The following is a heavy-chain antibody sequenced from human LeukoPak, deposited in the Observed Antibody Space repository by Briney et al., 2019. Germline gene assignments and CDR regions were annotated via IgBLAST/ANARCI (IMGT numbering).Heavy chain of an antibody. Sequence: ASVKVSCKASGYTFTSYYMHWVRQAPGQGLEWMGIINPSGGSTSYAKKFQGRVTMTRDTSTSTVYMELSSLRSEDTAVYYCARDPGGLVGENYFDYWGQGTLVTVSS. CDR3: ARDPGGLVGENYFDY. J-gene: IGHJ4*02. D-gene: IGHD3-10*01. V-gene: IGHV1-46*01. CDR1: GYTFTSYY. CDR2: INPSGGST.